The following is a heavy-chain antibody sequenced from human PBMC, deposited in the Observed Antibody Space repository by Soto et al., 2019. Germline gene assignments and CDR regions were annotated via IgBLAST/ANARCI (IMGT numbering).Heavy chain of an antibody. CDR2: IWYDGSNT. J-gene: IGHJ5*02. Sequence: QVQLVESGGGVVQPGRSLRLSCAAPGFSFSIYGIHWVRQAPGKGLEWVAVIWYDGSNTQYADSVKGRFTISRDNSKNTVYLQMNSLRVEDTAVYYCARVAAARGGGVNWFDPWGQGTLVTVSS. CDR1: GFSFSIYG. V-gene: IGHV3-33*01. D-gene: IGHD6-6*01. CDR3: ARVAAARGGGVNWFDP.